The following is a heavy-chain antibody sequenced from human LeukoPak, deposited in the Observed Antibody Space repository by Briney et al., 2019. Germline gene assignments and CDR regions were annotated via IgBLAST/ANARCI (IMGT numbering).Heavy chain of an antibody. J-gene: IGHJ4*02. Sequence: PSETLSLTCTVSGGSISSSSYYWGWIRQPPGKVLAWIGSIYYSGSTYYNPSLKSRVTISVDTSKNQFSLKLSSVTAADTAVYYCARAGGVIKYYFDHWGQGTLVTVSS. CDR1: GGSISSSSYY. V-gene: IGHV4-39*07. CDR2: IYYSGST. D-gene: IGHD3-10*01. CDR3: ARAGGVIKYYFDH.